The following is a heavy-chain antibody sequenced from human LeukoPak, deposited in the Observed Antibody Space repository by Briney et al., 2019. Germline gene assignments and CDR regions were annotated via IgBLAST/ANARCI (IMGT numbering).Heavy chain of an antibody. CDR2: ISGNGGST. J-gene: IGHJ4*02. CDR3: AKKLGVGGYSSGWYGSFDY. CDR1: GFTFSSYA. V-gene: IGHV3-23*01. Sequence: GGSLRLSCAASGFTFSSYAMSWVRQAPGKGLEWVSAISGNGGSTYYADSVKGRFTISRDNSKNTLYLQMNSLRAEDTAVYYCAKKLGVGGYSSGWYGSFDYWGQGTLVTVSS. D-gene: IGHD6-19*01.